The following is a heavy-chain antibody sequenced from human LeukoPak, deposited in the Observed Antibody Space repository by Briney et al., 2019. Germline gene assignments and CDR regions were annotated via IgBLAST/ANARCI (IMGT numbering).Heavy chain of an antibody. CDR1: GFTFSSYA. V-gene: IGHV3-30*04. CDR3: ARDGSAFDI. CDR2: ISYDGSNK. J-gene: IGHJ3*02. D-gene: IGHD1-26*01. Sequence: GRSLRLSCAASGFTFSSYAMHWVRQAPGKGLEWVAVISYDGSNKYYVDSVKGRFTISRDNSKNTLYLQMNSLRAEDTAVYYCARDGSAFDIWGQGTMVTVSS.